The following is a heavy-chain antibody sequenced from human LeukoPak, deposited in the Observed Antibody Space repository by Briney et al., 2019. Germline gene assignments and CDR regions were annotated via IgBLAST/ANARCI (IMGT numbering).Heavy chain of an antibody. CDR2: INSDGTTT. J-gene: IGHJ5*02. CDR1: AFNFTAYW. V-gene: IGHV3-74*01. D-gene: IGHD5-12*01. Sequence: GGSLRLSCGSTAFNFTAYWMHWVRQDPRQGLLWVARINSDGTTTNYADSVKGRFTISRDNAKNTQFLQMNSLRAEDTAVYFCAVSNGGYGPWGQGALVTVSS. CDR3: AVSNGGYGP.